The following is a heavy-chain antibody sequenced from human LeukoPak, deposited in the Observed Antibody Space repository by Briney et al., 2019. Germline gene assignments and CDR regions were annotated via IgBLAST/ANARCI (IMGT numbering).Heavy chain of an antibody. CDR3: AYSEGGSYEPDAFDI. Sequence: PSETLSLTCAVYGGSFSGYYWSWIRQPPGKGLEWIGEINHSGSTNYNPSLKSRATISVDTSKNQFSLKLSSVTAADTAVYYCAYSEGGSYEPDAFDIWGQGTMVTVSS. J-gene: IGHJ3*02. CDR1: GGSFSGYY. V-gene: IGHV4-34*01. D-gene: IGHD1-26*01. CDR2: INHSGST.